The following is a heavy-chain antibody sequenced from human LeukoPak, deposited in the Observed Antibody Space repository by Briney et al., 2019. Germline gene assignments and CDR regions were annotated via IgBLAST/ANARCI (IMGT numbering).Heavy chain of an antibody. CDR2: INHSGST. D-gene: IGHD2-2*01. V-gene: IGHV4-34*01. J-gene: IGHJ6*03. CDR1: GGSFSGYY. Sequence: SETLSLTCAVYGGSFSGYYWSWIRQPPGKGLEWIGEINHSGSTNYNPSLKSRVTISVDTSKNQFSLKLSSVTAADTAVYYCARANIVVVPAAITTLRDYYYYYMDVWGKGTTVTISS. CDR3: ARANIVVVPAAITTLRDYYYYYMDV.